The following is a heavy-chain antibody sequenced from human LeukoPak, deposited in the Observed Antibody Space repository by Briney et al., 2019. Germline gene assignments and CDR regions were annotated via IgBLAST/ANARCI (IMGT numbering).Heavy chain of an antibody. D-gene: IGHD2-15*01. CDR1: GGTFSSYA. V-gene: IGHV1-69*13. J-gene: IGHJ6*02. CDR3: AIGYCSGGSCYSYYYYGMDV. Sequence: ASVNVSCKASGGTFSSYAISWVRQAPGQGLEWMGGIIPIFGTANYAQKFQGRVTITADESTSTAYMELSSLRSEDTAVYYCAIGYCSGGSCYSYYYYGMDVWGQGTTVTVSS. CDR2: IIPIFGTA.